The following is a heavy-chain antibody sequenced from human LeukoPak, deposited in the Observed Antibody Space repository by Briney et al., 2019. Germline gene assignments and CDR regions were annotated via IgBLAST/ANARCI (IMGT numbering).Heavy chain of an antibody. CDR3: ARGRTDYDFWSGYFFPAVGYFDY. V-gene: IGHV4-30-2*01. Sequence: SQTLSLTCAVSGGSISSGGYSWSWIRQPPGKGLEWIGYIYHSGSTYYNPSLKSRVTISVDRSKNQFSLKLSSVTAADTAVYYCARGRTDYDFWSGYFFPAVGYFDYWGQGTLVTVSS. CDR2: IYHSGST. CDR1: GGSISSGGYS. J-gene: IGHJ4*02. D-gene: IGHD3-3*01.